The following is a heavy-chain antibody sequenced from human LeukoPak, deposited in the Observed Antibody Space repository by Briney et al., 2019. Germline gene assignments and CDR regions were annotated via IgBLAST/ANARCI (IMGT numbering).Heavy chain of an antibody. Sequence: ASVKVSCRASVGTFSSYAISWVRQAPGQGLEWMGRIIPIFGTANYAQKFQGRVTITTDESTSTAYMELSSLRSEDTAVYYCAREGGGYSYGSQDPWGQGTLVTVSS. V-gene: IGHV1-69*05. CDR1: VGTFSSYA. D-gene: IGHD5-18*01. CDR2: IIPIFGTA. J-gene: IGHJ5*02. CDR3: AREGGGYSYGSQDP.